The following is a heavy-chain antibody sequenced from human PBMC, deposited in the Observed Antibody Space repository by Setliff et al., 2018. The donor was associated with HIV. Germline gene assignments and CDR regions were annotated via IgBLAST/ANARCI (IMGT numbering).Heavy chain of an antibody. V-gene: IGHV1-18*01. CDR1: GYTFTSYG. CDR2: ISAYNGNT. Sequence: ASVKVSCKASGYTFTSYGISWVRQAPGQGLEWMGWISAYNGNTNYAQKLQGRVTMTTDTSTSTAYMELSSLRSEDTAVYYCARDLWGDDAFDIWGQGTMVTVSS. J-gene: IGHJ3*02. CDR3: ARDLWGDDAFDI. D-gene: IGHD1-26*01.